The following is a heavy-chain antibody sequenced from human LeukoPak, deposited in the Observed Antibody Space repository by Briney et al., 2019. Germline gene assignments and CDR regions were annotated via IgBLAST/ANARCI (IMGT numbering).Heavy chain of an antibody. V-gene: IGHV3-33*01. CDR3: ARDIRTYSNYYYYYGMDV. CDR2: IWYDGSNK. CDR1: GFTFSSYG. D-gene: IGHD2-15*01. Sequence: GRSLRLSCAASGFTFSSYGMHWVRQAPGKGLEWVAVIWYDGSNKYYADSVKGRFTISRDNSKNTLYLQMNSLRAEDTAVFYCARDIRTYSNYYYYYGMDVWGQGTTATVSS. J-gene: IGHJ6*02.